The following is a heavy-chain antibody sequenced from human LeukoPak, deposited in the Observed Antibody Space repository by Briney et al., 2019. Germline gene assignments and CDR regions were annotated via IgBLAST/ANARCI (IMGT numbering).Heavy chain of an antibody. Sequence: SKTLSLTCTVSGGSISSSSYYWGWIRQPPGKGLEWIGSIYYSGRTYYNPSLKSRVTISVDTSKNQFSLKLSSVTAADTAVYYCARQSPLGFCSSTSCSYNWFDPWGQGTLVTVSS. J-gene: IGHJ5*02. V-gene: IGHV4-39*01. CDR1: GGSISSSSYY. D-gene: IGHD2-2*01. CDR2: IYYSGRT. CDR3: ARQSPLGFCSSTSCSYNWFDP.